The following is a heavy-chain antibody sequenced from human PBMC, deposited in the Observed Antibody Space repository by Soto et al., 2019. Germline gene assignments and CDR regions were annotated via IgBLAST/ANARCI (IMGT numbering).Heavy chain of an antibody. Sequence: QVQLQQWGAGLLKPSETLSLTCAVYGGSFSGYYWTWIRQPPGTGLEWIGEINHSGSTNYNPSLKXRFTLSXXPSKNQFSLKLTSVTAADTAVYYCARDKITGLFDYWGQGTLVTVSS. CDR2: INHSGST. D-gene: IGHD2-8*02. V-gene: IGHV4-34*01. J-gene: IGHJ4*02. CDR3: ARDKITGLFDY. CDR1: GGSFSGYY.